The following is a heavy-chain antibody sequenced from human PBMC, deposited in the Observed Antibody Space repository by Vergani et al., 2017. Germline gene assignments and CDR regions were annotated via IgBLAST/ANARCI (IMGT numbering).Heavy chain of an antibody. V-gene: IGHV3-23*01. D-gene: IGHD2-15*01. CDR3: AKDQYCSRGSCYPTPMDV. Sequence: EVQLLESGGGLVQPGGSLRLSCAASGFTFSSYAMSWVRQAPGEGLEWVSAVSGNGGRTYYADSVKGRFTISRDNSKNTLYLQMNSLRAEDTAIYYCAKDQYCSRGSCYPTPMDVWGQGTTVTVSS. CDR2: VSGNGGRT. CDR1: GFTFSSYA. J-gene: IGHJ6*02.